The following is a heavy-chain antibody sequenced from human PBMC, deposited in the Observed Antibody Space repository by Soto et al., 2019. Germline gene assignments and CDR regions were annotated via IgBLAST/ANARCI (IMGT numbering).Heavy chain of an antibody. CDR1: GGSISDDKW. D-gene: IGHD6-19*01. J-gene: IGHJ4*02. CDR3: ATNGWFCVEY. CDR2: IHHTGRT. Sequence: SETLSLTCAVSGGSISDDKWWSWVRQPPGKGLEWIGEIHHTGRTNYNPSLKSRVTISVDKSKNQFSLNLNSATAADTAVYYCATNGWFCVEYWGQGILVPVSS. V-gene: IGHV4-4*02.